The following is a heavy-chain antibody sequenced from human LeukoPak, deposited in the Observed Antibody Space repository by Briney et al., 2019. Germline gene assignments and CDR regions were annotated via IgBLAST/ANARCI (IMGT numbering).Heavy chain of an antibody. CDR3: ARVPVNIWENWFDP. Sequence: SETLSLTCTVSGGSISTSSYSWGWIRQPPGKGLEWIGTIYYTGSTNYNPSLKSRVTISVDTTKNQYSLKLISVTAADTAVYYCARVPVNIWENWFDPWGQGTLVTVSS. V-gene: IGHV4-39*07. CDR1: GGSISTSSYS. J-gene: IGHJ5*02. D-gene: IGHD1-26*01. CDR2: IYYTGST.